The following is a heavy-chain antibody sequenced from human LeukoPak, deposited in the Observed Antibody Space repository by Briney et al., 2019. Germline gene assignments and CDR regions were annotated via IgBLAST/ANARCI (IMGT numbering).Heavy chain of an antibody. CDR3: ARDINSGSSLGAFDI. CDR2: IIPIFGTA. CDR1: GGTFSSYA. Sequence: ASVKVSCKASGGTFSSYAISWVRQAPGQGLEWMGGIIPIFGTANYAQKFQGRVTITTDESTSTAYMELSSLRSEDTAVYYCARDINSGSSLGAFDIWGQGTMVTVSS. V-gene: IGHV1-69*05. J-gene: IGHJ3*02. D-gene: IGHD1-26*01.